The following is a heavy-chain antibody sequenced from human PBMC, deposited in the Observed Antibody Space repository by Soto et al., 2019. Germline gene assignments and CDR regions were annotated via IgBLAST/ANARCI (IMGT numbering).Heavy chain of an antibody. CDR1: GGSISSGGYY. CDR3: ARDFVVRGVGPYYYGMDV. D-gene: IGHD3-10*01. CDR2: IYYSGST. V-gene: IGHV4-31*03. Sequence: PSETLSLTCTVSGGSISSGGYYWSWIRQHPGKGLEWIGYIYYSGSTYYNPSLKSRVTISVDTSKNQFSLKLSSVTAADTAVYYCARDFVVRGVGPYYYGMDVWGQGTTVTVPS. J-gene: IGHJ6*02.